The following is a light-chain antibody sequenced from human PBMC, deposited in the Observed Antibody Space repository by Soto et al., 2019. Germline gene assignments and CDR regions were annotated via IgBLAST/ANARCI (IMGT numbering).Light chain of an antibody. V-gene: IGKV1-39*01. CDR2: AAS. J-gene: IGKJ5*01. CDR3: QQSYSTPIT. CDR1: QSISSY. Sequence: DIEMTQSRGSLSASVGDGVTITCGASQSISSYLNWYQQKPGKAPKLLIYAASSLQSGVPSRFSGSGSGTDFTLTISSLQPEDFATYYCQQSYSTPITFGQGTRLEIK.